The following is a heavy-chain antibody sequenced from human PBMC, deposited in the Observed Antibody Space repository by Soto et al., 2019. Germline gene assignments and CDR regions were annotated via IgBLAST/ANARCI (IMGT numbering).Heavy chain of an antibody. CDR2: IYSGGST. CDR1: GFTVSSNY. CDR3: ARETLVDFWSGYFDY. D-gene: IGHD3-3*01. Sequence: PGGSLRLSCAASGFTVSSNYMSWVRQAPGKGLEWVSVIYSGGSTYYADSVKGRFTISRHNSKNTLYLQMNSLRAEDTAVYYCARETLVDFWSGYFDYWGQGTLVTVSS. V-gene: IGHV3-53*04. J-gene: IGHJ4*02.